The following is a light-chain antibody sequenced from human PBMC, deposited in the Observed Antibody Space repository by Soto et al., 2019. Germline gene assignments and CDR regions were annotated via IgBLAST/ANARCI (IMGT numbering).Light chain of an antibody. J-gene: IGKJ1*01. CDR1: QSISSY. V-gene: IGKV1-39*01. CDR2: SAS. Sequence: DIQMTQSPSSLSASVGDRVTITCRASQSISSYLNWYQQKPGKAPKLLIYSASSLQGGVPSRFSGSGSGTDFTLTISSLQPEDFAAYYCQQSYSTPPFGQGTKVELK. CDR3: QQSYSTPP.